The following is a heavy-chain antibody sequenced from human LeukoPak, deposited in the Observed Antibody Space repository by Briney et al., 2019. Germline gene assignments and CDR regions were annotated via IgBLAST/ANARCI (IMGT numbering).Heavy chain of an antibody. V-gene: IGHV3-49*03. CDR2: MRSKAYGGTT. D-gene: IGHD3-3*01. CDR1: GFTFGDYA. Sequence: GGSLRLSCTASGFTFGDYAMSLFRQAPGKGLEWVGFMRSKAYGGTTEYAASVKGRFTISRDDSKSIAYLQMNSLKTEDTAVYYCTRGYDFWSGSKSMDVWGQGTTVTVSS. CDR3: TRGYDFWSGSKSMDV. J-gene: IGHJ6*02.